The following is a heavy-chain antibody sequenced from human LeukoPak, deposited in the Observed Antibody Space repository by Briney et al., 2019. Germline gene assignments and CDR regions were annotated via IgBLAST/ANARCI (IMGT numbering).Heavy chain of an antibody. CDR1: GYTFTSYY. CDR3: ARDPEANWAFFDY. V-gene: IGHV1-46*01. Sequence: EASVKVSCKASGYTFTSYYIHWVRQAPGQGLEWMGVINPSRGSTTYPQKFQGRVSMTRDTSTSTVYMELSSLRSEDTAVYYCARDPEANWAFFDYWGQGTLVTVSS. J-gene: IGHJ4*02. D-gene: IGHD1-26*01. CDR2: INPSRGST.